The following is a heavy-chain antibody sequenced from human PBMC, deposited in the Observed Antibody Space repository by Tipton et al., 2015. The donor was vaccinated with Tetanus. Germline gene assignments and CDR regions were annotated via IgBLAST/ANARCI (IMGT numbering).Heavy chain of an antibody. V-gene: IGHV4-4*07. Sequence: TLSLTCTVSGGSSHSYYWSWIRQSAGKGLEWIGRIYSGGSTNYKPSLKSRVTMSMDTSKNQFSLKLNSVTVAGTAVYFCARVLRYSTSGGWDDAFDIWGQGTMVTVSS. CDR2: IYSGGST. CDR3: ARVLRYSTSGGWDDAFDI. J-gene: IGHJ3*02. CDR1: GGSSHSYY. D-gene: IGHD2-15*01.